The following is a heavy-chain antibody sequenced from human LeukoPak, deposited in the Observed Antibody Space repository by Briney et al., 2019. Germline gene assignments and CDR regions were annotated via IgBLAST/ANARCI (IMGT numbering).Heavy chain of an antibody. V-gene: IGHV3-21*01. CDR2: ISSSSSYI. D-gene: IGHD3-22*01. CDR3: ARALSRDSSGYYYS. J-gene: IGHJ4*02. CDR1: GFTFSSYS. Sequence: PGGSLRLSCAASGFTFSSYSMNWVRQAPGKGLEWVSYISSSSSYIYYADSVKGRFTISRDNAKNSLYLQMNSLRAEDTAVYYCARALSRDSSGYYYSWGQGTLVTVSS.